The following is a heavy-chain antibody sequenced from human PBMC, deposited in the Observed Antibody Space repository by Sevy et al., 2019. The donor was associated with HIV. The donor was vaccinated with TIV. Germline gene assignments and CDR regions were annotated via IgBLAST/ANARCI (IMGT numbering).Heavy chain of an antibody. CDR2: IYYSGST. D-gene: IGHD2-2*02. J-gene: IGHJ4*02. CDR3: ASAIGYCSSTSCYSY. CDR1: GGSISSYY. Sequence: LTCTVSGGSISSYYWSWIRQPPGKGLEWIGYIYYSGSTNYNPSLKSRVTISVDTSKNQFSLKLSPVTAADTAVYYCASAIGYCSSTSCYSYWGQGTLVTVSS. V-gene: IGHV4-59*01.